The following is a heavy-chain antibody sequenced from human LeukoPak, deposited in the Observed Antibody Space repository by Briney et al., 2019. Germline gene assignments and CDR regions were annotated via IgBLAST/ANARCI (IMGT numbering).Heavy chain of an antibody. CDR1: GYSFTSYW. Sequence: KPGESLKISCTGSGYSFTSYWIGWVRQMPGKGLEWMGIIYPGDSDTRYSPSFQGQVTISADKSISTAYLQWSSLKASDTAMYYCASAYYYDSSGYYLRDPPFDYWGQGTLVTVSS. CDR2: IYPGDSDT. V-gene: IGHV5-51*03. CDR3: ASAYYYDSSGYYLRDPPFDY. J-gene: IGHJ4*02. D-gene: IGHD3-22*01.